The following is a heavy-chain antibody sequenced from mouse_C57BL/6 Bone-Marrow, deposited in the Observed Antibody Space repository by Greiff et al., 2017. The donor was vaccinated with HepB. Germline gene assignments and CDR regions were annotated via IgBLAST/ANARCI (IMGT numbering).Heavy chain of an antibody. D-gene: IGHD3-2*02. CDR1: GFTFSSYG. Sequence: EVKLMESGGDLVKPGGSLKLSCAASGFTFSSYGMSWVRQTPDKRLEWVATISSGGSYTYYPDSVKGRFTISRDNAKNTLYLQMSSLKSEDTAMYYCARHEWLRLSYAMDYWGQGTSVTVSS. V-gene: IGHV5-6*01. CDR3: ARHEWLRLSYAMDY. J-gene: IGHJ4*01. CDR2: ISSGGSYT.